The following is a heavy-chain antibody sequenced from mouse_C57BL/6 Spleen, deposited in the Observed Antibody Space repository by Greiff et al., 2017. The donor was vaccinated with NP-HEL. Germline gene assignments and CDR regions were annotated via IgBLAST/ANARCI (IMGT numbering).Heavy chain of an antibody. CDR2: IRNKANNHAT. CDR1: GFTFSDAW. V-gene: IGHV6-6*01. CDR3: TRPAYYGSSGGFAY. J-gene: IGHJ3*01. Sequence: EVKLMESGGGLVQPGGSMKLSCAPSGFTFSDAWMDWVRQSPEKGLEWVAEIRNKANNHATYYAESVKGRFTISRDDSKSSVYLQMNSLRAEDTGIYYCTRPAYYGSSGGFAYWGQGTLVTVSA. D-gene: IGHD1-1*01.